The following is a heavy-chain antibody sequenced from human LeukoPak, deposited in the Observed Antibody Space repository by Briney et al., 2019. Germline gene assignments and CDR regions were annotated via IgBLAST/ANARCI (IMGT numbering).Heavy chain of an antibody. CDR1: GFTFSSYG. Sequence: GGSLRLSCAASGFTFSSYGMHWVRQAPGKGLEWVAFIRYDGSNKYYADSVKGRFTISRDSSRDTLYLQMNSLRAEDAAVYYCAKGNTANRNPNFDYWGQGTLVTVSS. V-gene: IGHV3-30*02. CDR3: AKGNTANRNPNFDY. CDR2: IRYDGSNK. D-gene: IGHD5-18*01. J-gene: IGHJ4*02.